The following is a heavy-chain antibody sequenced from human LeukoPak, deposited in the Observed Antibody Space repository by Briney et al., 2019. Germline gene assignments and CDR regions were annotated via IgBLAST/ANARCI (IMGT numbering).Heavy chain of an antibody. Sequence: SETLSLTCAIYGGSFSGYYWSWIRQPPGKGLEWIGEINQSGSTCYNPSLKSRVTISVDTSKNQFSLKMSSVTAADTAVYYCARGHLSGVYLGYWGQGTLVTVSS. CDR3: ARGHLSGVYLGY. V-gene: IGHV4-34*01. J-gene: IGHJ4*02. D-gene: IGHD3-16*01. CDR2: INQSGST. CDR1: GGSFSGYY.